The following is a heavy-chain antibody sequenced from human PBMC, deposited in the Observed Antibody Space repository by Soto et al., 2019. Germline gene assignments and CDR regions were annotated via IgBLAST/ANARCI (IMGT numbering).Heavy chain of an antibody. CDR2: ISYDGSNK. Sequence: GGSLRLSCAASGFTFSSYGLHWVRQAPGKGLEWVAVISYDGSNKYYADSVKGRFTISRDNSKNTLYLQMNSLRAEDTAVYYCAKDPSGWDDAFDIWGQGTMVTVSS. CDR1: GFTFSSYG. V-gene: IGHV3-30*18. CDR3: AKDPSGWDDAFDI. J-gene: IGHJ3*02. D-gene: IGHD6-19*01.